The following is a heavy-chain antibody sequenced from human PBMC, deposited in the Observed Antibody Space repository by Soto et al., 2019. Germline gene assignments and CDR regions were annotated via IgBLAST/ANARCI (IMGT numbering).Heavy chain of an antibody. D-gene: IGHD3-9*01. CDR1: GYTLTELS. CDR2: FDPEDGET. J-gene: IGHJ4*02. Sequence: ASVKVSCKVSGYTLTELSMHWVRQAPGKGLEWMGGFDPEDGETIYAQKFQGRVTMTEDTSTDTAYMELSSLRSEDTAVYYCATAQRYFDWLLGGYFDYWRQGTMVTVSS. CDR3: ATAQRYFDWLLGGYFDY. V-gene: IGHV1-24*01.